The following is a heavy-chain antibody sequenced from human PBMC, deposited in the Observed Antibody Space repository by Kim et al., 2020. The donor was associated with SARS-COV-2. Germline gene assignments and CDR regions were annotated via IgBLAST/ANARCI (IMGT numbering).Heavy chain of an antibody. J-gene: IGHJ4*02. Sequence: GGSLRLSCAASGFPFSAFSMKWIRQAPGKGLEWVSYIGRSGSVIWYADSVKGRFTLSRDNARNSLYLQMNSLRDKDTAVYYCTTADYHTSGGQYYWGQGTVVTVSA. D-gene: IGHD2-8*02. CDR3: TTADYHTSGGQYY. V-gene: IGHV3-48*02. CDR2: IGRSGSVI. CDR1: GFPFSAFS.